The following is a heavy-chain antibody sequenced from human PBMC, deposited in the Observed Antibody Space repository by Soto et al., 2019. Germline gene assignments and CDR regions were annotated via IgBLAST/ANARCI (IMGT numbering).Heavy chain of an antibody. CDR2: ISSSSSYI. Sequence: GGSLRLSCAASGFTFSSYSMNWVRQAPGKGLEWVSSISSSSSYIYYADSVKGRFTISRDNAKNSLSLQMNILSAEVTAVYYYARAKMPIVAGVGVAYWGQGTVVTVSS. J-gene: IGHJ4*02. CDR3: ARAKMPIVAGVGVAY. CDR1: GFTFSSYS. V-gene: IGHV3-21*04. D-gene: IGHD6-19*01.